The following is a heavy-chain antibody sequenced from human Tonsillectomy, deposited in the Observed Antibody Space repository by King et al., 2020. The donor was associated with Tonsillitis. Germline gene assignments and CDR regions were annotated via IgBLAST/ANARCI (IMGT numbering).Heavy chain of an antibody. J-gene: IGHJ4*02. V-gene: IGHV1-69*09. Sequence: VQLVQSGAEVKKPGSSVKVSCKASGGTFSTYTFSWVRQAPGQGLEWMGRVIPIPGVATYAQKFQGRVTITADKSTSTAYMELSSLGSEDTAVYYCATDGSATVVTQFDYWGQGSLVTVSS. D-gene: IGHD4-23*01. CDR2: VIPIPGVA. CDR1: GGTFSTYT. CDR3: ATDGSATVVTQFDY.